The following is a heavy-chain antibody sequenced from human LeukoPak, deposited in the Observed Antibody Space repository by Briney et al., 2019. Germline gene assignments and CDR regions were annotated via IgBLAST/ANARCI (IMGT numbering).Heavy chain of an antibody. J-gene: IGHJ4*02. V-gene: IGHV3-48*03. CDR1: GFTFSSHE. D-gene: IGHD6-13*01. CDR3: AKDVSLGYSSSWYGPSYFDY. CDR2: ISASGSTI. Sequence: PGGSLRLSCAASGFTFSSHEMNWVRQAPGKGLQWVSYISASGSTIYYADSVKGRFTISRDNSKNTLYLQMNSLRAEDTAVYYCAKDVSLGYSSSWYGPSYFDYWGQGTLVTVSS.